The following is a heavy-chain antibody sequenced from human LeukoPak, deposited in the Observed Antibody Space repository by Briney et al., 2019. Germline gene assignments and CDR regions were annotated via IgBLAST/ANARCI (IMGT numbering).Heavy chain of an antibody. Sequence: GRSLRLSCAASGFTFSSFGMHWIRQAPGKGLEWVASMSFDGSDQFYADSVRGRFTISRDNSKNTLFLQMSSLRSDDTAVYYCARSLMRPYFDYWGQGTLVSVSS. J-gene: IGHJ4*02. CDR3: ARSLMRPYFDY. CDR1: GFTFSSFG. V-gene: IGHV3-30*19. D-gene: IGHD3-10*01. CDR2: MSFDGSDQ.